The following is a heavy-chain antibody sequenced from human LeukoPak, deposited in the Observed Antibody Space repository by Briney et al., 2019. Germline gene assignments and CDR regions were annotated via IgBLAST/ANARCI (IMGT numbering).Heavy chain of an antibody. Sequence: PGGSLRLSCAASGFTFCSYSMNWVRQAPGKGLEWVSSISSSSSYIYYADSVKGGFTISREKAKNSVYLEMRSLRAEETAVYYCARADYDILTGYQPYFDYWGQGTLVTVSS. CDR1: GFTFCSYS. D-gene: IGHD3-9*01. J-gene: IGHJ4*02. CDR3: ARADYDILTGYQPYFDY. V-gene: IGHV3-21*01. CDR2: ISSSSSYI.